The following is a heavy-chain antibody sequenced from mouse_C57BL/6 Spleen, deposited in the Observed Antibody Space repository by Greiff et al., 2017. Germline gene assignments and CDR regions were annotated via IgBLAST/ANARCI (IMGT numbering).Heavy chain of an antibody. D-gene: IGHD2-4*01. Sequence: QVQLQQSGAELVRPGSSVKLSCKASGYTFTSYWMHWVKQRPIQGLEWIGNIDPSDSETHYNQKFKDKATLTVYKSSSTAYMQLSSLTSEDSAVYYCARSGFDYDEFAYWGQGTLGTVSA. CDR2: IDPSDSET. V-gene: IGHV1-52*01. J-gene: IGHJ3*01. CDR3: ARSGFDYDEFAY. CDR1: GYTFTSYW.